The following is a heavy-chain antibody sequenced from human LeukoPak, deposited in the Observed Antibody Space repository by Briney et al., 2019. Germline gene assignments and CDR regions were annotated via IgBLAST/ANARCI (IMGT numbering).Heavy chain of an antibody. CDR3: ARGSDTAMVTLDY. CDR1: GGSISSYY. V-gene: IGHV4-59*01. J-gene: IGHJ4*02. Sequence: ETLSLTCTVSGGSISSYYWSWIRQPPGKGLEWIGYIYYSGSTNYNPSLTSRVTISVDTSKNQFSLKLSSVTAADTAVYYCARGSDTAMVTLDYWGQGTLVTVSS. CDR2: IYYSGST. D-gene: IGHD5-18*01.